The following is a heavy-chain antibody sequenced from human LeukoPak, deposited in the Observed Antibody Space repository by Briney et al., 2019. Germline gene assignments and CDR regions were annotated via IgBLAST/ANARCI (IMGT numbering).Heavy chain of an antibody. Sequence: ASVKVSCKASGYTFTRYYMHWVRQAPGQGLEWMGIINPSGGNTNYAQKFQGRVTMTRDMSTSTVYMELSSLRSEDTAVYYCARVSSTRYYFDYWGQGTLVTVSS. CDR2: INPSGGNT. CDR1: GYTFTRYY. D-gene: IGHD2-2*01. CDR3: ARVSSTRYYFDY. J-gene: IGHJ4*02. V-gene: IGHV1-46*01.